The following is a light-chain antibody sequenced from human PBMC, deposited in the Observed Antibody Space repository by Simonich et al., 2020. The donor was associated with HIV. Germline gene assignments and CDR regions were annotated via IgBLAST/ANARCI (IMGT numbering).Light chain of an antibody. CDR1: SSNIGAGYD. J-gene: IGLJ1*01. V-gene: IGLV1-40*01. CDR3: CSYAVTYT. Sequence: QSVLTQPPSVSGAPGQRVTISCTGSSSNIGAGYDVHWYQQLPGTAPKLLIYGNSNRPSGVPDRFSGSKSGTSASLAITGLQAEDEADYYCCSYAVTYTFGTGTKVTVL. CDR2: GNS.